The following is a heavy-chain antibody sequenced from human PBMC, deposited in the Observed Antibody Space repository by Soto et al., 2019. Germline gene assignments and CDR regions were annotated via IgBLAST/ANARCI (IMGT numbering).Heavy chain of an antibody. V-gene: IGHV3-7*01. CDR3: GRDGGVGTVDY. D-gene: IGHD1-1*01. J-gene: IGHJ4*02. Sequence: SLRLSCAASGFTFSNYWMSWVRQAPGKGLEWVANINQDGSEKYYVDSVKGRITISRDNARNSLYLQMNSLGVEDTAVYYCGRDGGVGTVDYWGQGTLVTVSS. CDR2: INQDGSEK. CDR1: GFTFSNYW.